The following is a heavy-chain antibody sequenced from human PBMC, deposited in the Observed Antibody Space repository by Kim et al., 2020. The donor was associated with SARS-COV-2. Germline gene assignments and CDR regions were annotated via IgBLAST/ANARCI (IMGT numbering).Heavy chain of an antibody. CDR3: ARGGSNNAFDI. D-gene: IGHD3-10*01. J-gene: IGHJ3*02. V-gene: IGHV3-30-3*01. Sequence: GGSLRLSCAASGFTFSSYAMHWVRQAPGKGLEWVAVISYDGSNKYYADSVKGRFTISRDNSKNTLYLQMNSLRAEDTAVYYCARGGSNNAFDIWGQGTMVTVSS. CDR1: GFTFSSYA. CDR2: ISYDGSNK.